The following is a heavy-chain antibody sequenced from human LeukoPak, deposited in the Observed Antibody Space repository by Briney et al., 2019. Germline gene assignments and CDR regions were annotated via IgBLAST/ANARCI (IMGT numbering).Heavy chain of an antibody. J-gene: IGHJ4*02. Sequence: SETLSLTCTVSGGSISSYYWSWIRQPAGRGLEWIGRIYTSGSTNYNPSLKSRVTMSVDTSKSQFSLKLSSVTAADTAVYYCANGRAVAGKGYFDYWGQGTLVTVSS. CDR1: GGSISSYY. CDR2: IYTSGST. V-gene: IGHV4-4*07. CDR3: ANGRAVAGKGYFDY. D-gene: IGHD6-19*01.